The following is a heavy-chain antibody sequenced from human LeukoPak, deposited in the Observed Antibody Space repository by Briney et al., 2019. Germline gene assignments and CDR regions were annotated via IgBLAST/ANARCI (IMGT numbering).Heavy chain of an antibody. CDR1: GFTFSRHW. V-gene: IGHV3-7*01. CDR3: ERDGITWPSRAPPGDC. Sequence: PGGSLRLSCAASGFTFSRHWMSWVRQAPGKGLEWVANISTDESERNYVDSVKGRFTISRDNAKNSLYLQMGSLRVEDTAVYYCERDGITWPSRAPPGDCWGQGTLVTVSS. J-gene: IGHJ4*02. D-gene: IGHD2-2*01. CDR2: ISTDESER.